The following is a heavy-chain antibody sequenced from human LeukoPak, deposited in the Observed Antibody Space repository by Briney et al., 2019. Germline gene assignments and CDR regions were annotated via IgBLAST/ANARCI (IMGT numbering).Heavy chain of an antibody. CDR1: GGSFSGYY. Sequence: SETLPLTCAVYGGSFSGYYWSWIRQPSGKGLEWIGEINRSGSTNYNPSLKSRVTISVDTSKNQFSLKLSSVTAADTAVYYCARRDYGGKHFDYWGQGTLVTVSS. CDR2: INRSGST. V-gene: IGHV4-34*01. CDR3: ARRDYGGKHFDY. J-gene: IGHJ4*02. D-gene: IGHD4-23*01.